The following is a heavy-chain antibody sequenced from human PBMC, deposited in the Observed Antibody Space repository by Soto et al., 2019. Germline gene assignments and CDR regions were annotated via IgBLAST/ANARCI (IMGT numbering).Heavy chain of an antibody. CDR3: TKARLWGGDGYNSYYYNAMDV. D-gene: IGHD3-16*01. V-gene: IGHV4-59*08. CDR2: IYYSGST. J-gene: IGHJ6*02. Sequence: SETLSLTCTVSGGSISSYYWSWIRQPPGKGLEWIGYIYYSGSTNYSPSLKSRVTISVDTSKNQFSLKLSSVTAADTALYYCTKARLWGGDGYNSYYYNAMDVWGQGTTVTVSS. CDR1: GGSISSYY.